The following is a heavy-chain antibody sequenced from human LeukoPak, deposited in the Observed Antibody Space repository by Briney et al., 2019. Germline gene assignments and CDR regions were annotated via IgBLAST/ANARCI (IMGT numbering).Heavy chain of an antibody. Sequence: SETLSLTCTVSGGSISSYYWSWIRQPPGKGLEWIGYTYYSGSTNYNPSLKSRVTISVDTSKNQFSLKLSSVTAADTAVYYCARVLGSSWSNYFDYWGQGTLVTVSS. J-gene: IGHJ4*02. CDR2: TYYSGST. CDR1: GGSISSYY. V-gene: IGHV4-59*01. D-gene: IGHD6-13*01. CDR3: ARVLGSSWSNYFDY.